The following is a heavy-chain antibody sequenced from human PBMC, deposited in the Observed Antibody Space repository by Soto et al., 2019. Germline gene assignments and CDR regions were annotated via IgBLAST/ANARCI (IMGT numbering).Heavy chain of an antibody. CDR2: INTGNGDT. D-gene: IGHD3-10*01. V-gene: IGHV1-3*04. CDR3: ARGAPLWAHDGFDI. CDR1: GYTFNNYA. Sequence: QVDLVQSGAEEKKPGASVKVSCKASGYTFNNYAMHWVRQAPGQRLEWMGWINTGNGDTQYSQRFQGRVTLTRDTSATTAYMELSSLSSEDTAVYYCARGAPLWAHDGFDIWGQGTMVTVSS. J-gene: IGHJ3*02.